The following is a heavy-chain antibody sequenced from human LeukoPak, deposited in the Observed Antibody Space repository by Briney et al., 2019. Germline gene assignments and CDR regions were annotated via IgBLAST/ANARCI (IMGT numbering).Heavy chain of an antibody. J-gene: IGHJ5*02. Sequence: SETLSPTCTVSGGSISSYYWSWIRQPPGKGLEWIGYIYYSGSTNYNPSLKSRVTISVDTSKNQFSLKLSSVTAADTAVYYCASSMVGANWFDPWGQGTLVTVSS. CDR1: GGSISSYY. CDR3: ASSMVGANWFDP. CDR2: IYYSGST. D-gene: IGHD3-10*02. V-gene: IGHV4-59*08.